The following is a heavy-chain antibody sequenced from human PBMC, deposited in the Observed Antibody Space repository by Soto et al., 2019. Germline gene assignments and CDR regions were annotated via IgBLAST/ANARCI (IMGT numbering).Heavy chain of an antibody. J-gene: IGHJ6*02. V-gene: IGHV4-34*01. CDR1: GGSFSGCY. D-gene: IGHD6-13*01. CDR3: ASNILEALASSSWPAWVYGMDV. Sequence: SETLSLTCAVYGGSFSGCYWSWIRQPPGKGLEWIGEINHSGSTNYNPSLKSRVTISVDTSKNQFSLKLSSVTAADTAVYYCASNILEALASSSWPAWVYGMDVWGQGTTVTVSS. CDR2: INHSGST.